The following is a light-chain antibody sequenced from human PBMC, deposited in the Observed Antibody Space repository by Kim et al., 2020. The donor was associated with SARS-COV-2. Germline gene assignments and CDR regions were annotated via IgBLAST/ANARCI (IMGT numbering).Light chain of an antibody. CDR2: GAS. V-gene: IGKV3-20*01. CDR3: QQYRKSPPLI. J-gene: IGKJ4*01. Sequence: SPPGKGALLSCMSRRGVNYLAWYQQKPGQAPRLLIYGASARATGIPARFSGGGSGTDFTLTITRLEPEDFAVYYCQQYRKSPPLIFGGGTKVDIK. CDR1: RGVNY.